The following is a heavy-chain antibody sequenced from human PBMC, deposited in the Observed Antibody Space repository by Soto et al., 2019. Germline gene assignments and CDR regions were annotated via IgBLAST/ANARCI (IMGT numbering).Heavy chain of an antibody. V-gene: IGHV3-23*01. Sequence: EVQLLESGRGLVQPGGSLRLSCAASGFTFSSSAMSWVRQAPGKGLEWVSSINNSGGSTYYADSEKGRFTISRDNSKNTLYLQMNSLQAEDTAVYYCAKGCGGDCYSGVQYWGQGTLVTVSS. CDR1: GFTFSSSA. D-gene: IGHD2-21*02. CDR3: AKGCGGDCYSGVQY. J-gene: IGHJ4*02. CDR2: INNSGGST.